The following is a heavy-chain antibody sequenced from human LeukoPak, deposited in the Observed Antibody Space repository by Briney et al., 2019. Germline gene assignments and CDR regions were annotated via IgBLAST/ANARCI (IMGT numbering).Heavy chain of an antibody. CDR3: SRENGAFSPFGY. D-gene: IGHD2-8*01. Sequence: PSGTLSLTCGVSGGSITSTNWWSWVRQPPGQGLEWIGEVSLSGLTNYNPSLSSRIIMALDTSKNHLSLHLTSVTAADTAVYYCSRENGAFSPFGYWGQGYLATVLS. CDR1: GGSITSTNW. V-gene: IGHV4-4*02. J-gene: IGHJ4*02. CDR2: VSLSGLT.